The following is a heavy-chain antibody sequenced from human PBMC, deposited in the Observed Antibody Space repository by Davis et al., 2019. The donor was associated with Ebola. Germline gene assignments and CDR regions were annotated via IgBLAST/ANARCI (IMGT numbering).Heavy chain of an antibody. Sequence: SVKVSCKASGYTFTSYYMHCVRQAPGQGLEWMGIINPSGGSTSYAQKCQGRVTMTRDTSTSTVYMELSSLRSEDTAVYYCALLGYDILTGYRYFDYWGQGTLVTVSS. D-gene: IGHD3-9*01. V-gene: IGHV1-46*01. CDR1: GYTFTSYY. J-gene: IGHJ4*02. CDR2: INPSGGST. CDR3: ALLGYDILTGYRYFDY.